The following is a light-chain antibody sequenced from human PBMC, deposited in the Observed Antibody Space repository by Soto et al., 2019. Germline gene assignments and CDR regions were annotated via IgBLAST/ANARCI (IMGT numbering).Light chain of an antibody. CDR1: QSRGSNF. Sequence: EIVLTHSPGTPSLSAGGRATFSCKTSQSRGSNFLAWYQHKPGQDPSLLIYDTSTRATGVPDRFSGSGSGTDFALTIRRVEPEDFAIYFCQPSGSSHGTLGQWTKVDIK. V-gene: IGKV3-20*01. J-gene: IGKJ1*01. CDR3: QPSGSSHGT. CDR2: DTS.